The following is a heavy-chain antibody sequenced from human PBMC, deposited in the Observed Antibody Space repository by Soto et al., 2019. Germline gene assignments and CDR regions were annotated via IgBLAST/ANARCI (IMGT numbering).Heavy chain of an antibody. CDR3: ARDQGCSGGSCHAYYYYGMDV. CDR2: IWYDGSNK. J-gene: IGHJ6*02. V-gene: IGHV3-33*01. Sequence: GGSLRLSCAASGFTFSSYGMHWVRQAPGKGLEWVAVIWYDGSNKYYADSVKGRFTISRDNSKNTLYLQMNSLRAEDTAVYYCARDQGCSGGSCHAYYYYGMDVWGQGTTVTVSS. D-gene: IGHD2-15*01. CDR1: GFTFSSYG.